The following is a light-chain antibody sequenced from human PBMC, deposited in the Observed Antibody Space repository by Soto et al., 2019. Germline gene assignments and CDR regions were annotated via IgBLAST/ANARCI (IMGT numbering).Light chain of an antibody. CDR3: QQYNNWPYT. CDR2: GAS. CDR1: QSVSSN. V-gene: IGKV3-15*01. Sequence: PGERATLSCRASQSVSSNLAWYQQKPGQAPRPLIYGASTRATGIPARFSGSGSGTEFTLTISSLQSEDFAVYYCQQYNNWPYTFGQGTKVDIK. J-gene: IGKJ2*01.